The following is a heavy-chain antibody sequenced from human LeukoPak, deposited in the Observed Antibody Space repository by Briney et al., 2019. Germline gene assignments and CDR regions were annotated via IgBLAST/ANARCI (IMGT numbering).Heavy chain of an antibody. V-gene: IGHV4-61*02. Sequence: PSQTLSLTCTVSGGSISSGSYYWSWIRQPAGKGLEWIGRIYTSGSTNYNPSLKSRVTISVDTSKNQFSLKLNSVTATDTAVYYCARENRGSNYGWYFDYWGQGTLVTVSS. CDR3: ARENRGSNYGWYFDY. CDR2: IYTSGST. CDR1: GGSISSGSYY. J-gene: IGHJ4*02. D-gene: IGHD5-18*01.